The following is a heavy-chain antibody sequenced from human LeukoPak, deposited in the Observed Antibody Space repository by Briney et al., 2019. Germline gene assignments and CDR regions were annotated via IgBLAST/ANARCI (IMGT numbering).Heavy chain of an antibody. CDR2: ISSSSSYI. D-gene: IGHD2-15*01. CDR1: GFTFSSYS. Sequence: PGGSLRLSCAVSGFTFSSYSMNWVRQAPGKGLEWVSSISSSSSYIYYADSVKGRFTISRDNARNSLFLQMNSLRAEDTAIYYCAKNGDRGAYCTGGTCYPYFYYYMDVWGKGTTVTI. J-gene: IGHJ6*03. V-gene: IGHV3-21*04. CDR3: AKNGDRGAYCTGGTCYPYFYYYMDV.